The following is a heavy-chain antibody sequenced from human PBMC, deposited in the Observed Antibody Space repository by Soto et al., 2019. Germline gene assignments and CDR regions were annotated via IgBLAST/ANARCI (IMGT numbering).Heavy chain of an antibody. CDR3: ARVRSNLFDY. Sequence: SETLSLTCTVSGDSISTFYWSWIRQPPGKGLESIGYIHYSGSTNYNPSLKSQVIISVDTSKNQFSLKLSSVAAADTAVYFCARVRSNLFDYWGQGTLVTVSS. J-gene: IGHJ4*02. CDR1: GDSISTFY. V-gene: IGHV4-59*01. CDR2: IHYSGST. D-gene: IGHD3-3*01.